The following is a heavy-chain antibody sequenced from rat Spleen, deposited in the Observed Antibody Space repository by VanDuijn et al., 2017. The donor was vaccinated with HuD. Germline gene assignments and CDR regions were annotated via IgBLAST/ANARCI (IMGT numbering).Heavy chain of an antibody. CDR2: VSPSGGST. V-gene: IGHV5S23*01. CDR3: TSHGARVSRFAY. CDR1: GITFSNYA. Sequence: EVQLVESGGGLVQPGGTLKLSCAASGITFSNYAMAWVRQAPTKGLEWVASVSPSGGSTYYRDSVKGRFTISRDNAKSTLYLQMDSLRSEDTATYYCTSHGARVSRFAYWGQGTLVTVSS. J-gene: IGHJ3*01. D-gene: IGHD1-4*01.